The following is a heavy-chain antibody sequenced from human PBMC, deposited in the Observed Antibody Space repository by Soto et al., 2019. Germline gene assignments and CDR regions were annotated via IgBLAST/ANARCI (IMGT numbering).Heavy chain of an antibody. Sequence: GGSLRLSCAASGFTFSSYAMSWVRQAPGKGLEWVSAISGSGGSTYYADSVKGRFTISRDNSKNTLYLQMNSLRAEDTAVYYCAKNIIGGGGWYRGSVAFDIWGKGKMVTV. CDR1: GFTFSSYA. D-gene: IGHD6-19*01. CDR2: ISGSGGST. V-gene: IGHV3-23*01. CDR3: AKNIIGGGGWYRGSVAFDI. J-gene: IGHJ3*02.